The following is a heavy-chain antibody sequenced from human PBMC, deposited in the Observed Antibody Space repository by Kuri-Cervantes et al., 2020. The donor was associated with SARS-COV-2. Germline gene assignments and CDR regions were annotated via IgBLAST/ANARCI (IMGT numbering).Heavy chain of an antibody. CDR1: GFIFSKYA. J-gene: IGHJ6*03. CDR2: ISGSGGST. V-gene: IGHV3-21*06. D-gene: IGHD2-15*01. Sequence: GGSLRLSCGGSGFIFSKYAMHWVRQAPGKGLEWVSSISGSGGSTYYADSVKGRFTISRDNAKNSLYLHMDSLRAEDSAVYSCARGGLCSGGSCYHYSYYMDVWGKGTTVTVS. CDR3: ARGGLCSGGSCYHYSYYMDV.